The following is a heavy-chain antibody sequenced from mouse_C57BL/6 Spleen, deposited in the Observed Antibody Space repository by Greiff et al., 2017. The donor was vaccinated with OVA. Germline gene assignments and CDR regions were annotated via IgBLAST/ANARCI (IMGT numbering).Heavy chain of an antibody. J-gene: IGHJ4*01. V-gene: IGHV7-3*01. D-gene: IGHD1-1*01. CDR3: ARAITTVVARDAMDY. CDR2: IRNKANGYTT. CDR1: GFTFTDYY. Sequence: EVKLVESGGGLVQPGGSLSLSCAASGFTFTDYYMSWVRQPPGKALEWLGFIRNKANGYTTEYSASVKGRFTISRDNSQSILYLQMNALRAEDSATYCCARAITTVVARDAMDYWGQGTSVTVSS.